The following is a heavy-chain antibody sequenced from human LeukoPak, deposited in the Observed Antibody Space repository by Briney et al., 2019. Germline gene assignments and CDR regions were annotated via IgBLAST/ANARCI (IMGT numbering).Heavy chain of an antibody. D-gene: IGHD2-2*01. CDR3: ANSGVVPAAIDYYYYMDV. Sequence: ASVKVSCKASGYTFTSYAMNWVRQAPGQGLEWMGWINTNTGNPTYAQGFTGRFVFSLDTSVSTAYLQISSLKAEDTAVYYCANSGVVPAAIDYYYYMDVWGKGTTVTVSS. CDR2: INTNTGNP. CDR1: GYTFTSYA. J-gene: IGHJ6*03. V-gene: IGHV7-4-1*02.